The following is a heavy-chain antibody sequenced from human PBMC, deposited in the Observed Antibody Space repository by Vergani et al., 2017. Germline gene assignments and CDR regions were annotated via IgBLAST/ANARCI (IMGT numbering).Heavy chain of an antibody. D-gene: IGHD3-10*01. CDR3: ARDRYYLGSGSYPYFYYYGLDV. CDR2: ILYDGSNK. Sequence: QVQLVESGGGVVQHGRSLRLSCAASGFRFSSYGMNWVRQAPGKGLEWVAVILYDGSNKYYADSVKGRFTISRDNSQNTVNLQMNSLRAEDTGVYYCARDRYYLGSGSYPYFYYYGLDVWGQGTAVTVSS. CDR1: GFRFSSYG. V-gene: IGHV3-33*01. J-gene: IGHJ6*02.